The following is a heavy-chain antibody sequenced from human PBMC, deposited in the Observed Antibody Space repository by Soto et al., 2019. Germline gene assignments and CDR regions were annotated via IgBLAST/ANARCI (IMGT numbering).Heavy chain of an antibody. CDR2: TYYRSKWYF. CDR1: GDSVSSNIAG. J-gene: IGHJ6*03. Sequence: SQTLSLTCAISGDSVSSNIAGWNWIRQTPSRGLEWLGRTYYRSKWYFNYAVSVESRITINPDTSKDQFSLQLSSVTPDDTAVYYCARGSWDDVSGHYYMDVWGKGTTVTVSS. CDR3: ARGSWDDVSGHYYMDV. V-gene: IGHV6-1*01. D-gene: IGHD1-1*01.